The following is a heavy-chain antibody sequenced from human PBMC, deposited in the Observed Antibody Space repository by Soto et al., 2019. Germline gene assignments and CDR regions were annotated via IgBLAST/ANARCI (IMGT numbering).Heavy chain of an antibody. Sequence: GGSLRLSCAASGFTFSSYGMHWVRQAPGKGLEWVAVIWYDGSNKYYADSVKGRFTISRDNSKNTLYLQMNSLRAEDTAVYYCARDPIAYCGGDCYSTPYNWFDPWGQGTLVTVSS. V-gene: IGHV3-33*01. D-gene: IGHD2-21*02. CDR3: ARDPIAYCGGDCYSTPYNWFDP. J-gene: IGHJ5*02. CDR1: GFTFSSYG. CDR2: IWYDGSNK.